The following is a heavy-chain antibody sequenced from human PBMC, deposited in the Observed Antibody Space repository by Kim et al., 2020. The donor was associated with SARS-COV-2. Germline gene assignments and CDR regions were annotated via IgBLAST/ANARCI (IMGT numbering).Heavy chain of an antibody. CDR1: GVTFTEND. V-gene: IGHV3-21*01. J-gene: IGHJ6*03. D-gene: IGHD6-13*01. CDR2: ILSCGGYT. Sequence: GGSLRLSCVTSGVTFTENDINWVRQAPGKGLEWVSSILSCGGYTYYADSVKGRFTISRDNSRSFLYLQMNSLTAEDTALYYCEREGDGRSTWGYDYYY. CDR3: EREGDGRSTWGYDYYY.